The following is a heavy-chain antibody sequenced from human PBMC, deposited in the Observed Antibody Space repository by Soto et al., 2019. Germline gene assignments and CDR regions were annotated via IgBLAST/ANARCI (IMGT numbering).Heavy chain of an antibody. CDR3: ASQGYTSRVFDY. CDR1: GGSISSSSYY. V-gene: IGHV4-39*01. D-gene: IGHD6-13*01. Sequence: QLQLQESGPGLVKPSETLSLTCTVSGGSISSSSYYWGWIRQPPGKGLEWIGSIYYSGSTYYNQSLKSRVTISVDTYKNQFSLKLSSVTAADTAVYYCASQGYTSRVFDYWGQGTLVTVSS. CDR2: IYYSGST. J-gene: IGHJ4*02.